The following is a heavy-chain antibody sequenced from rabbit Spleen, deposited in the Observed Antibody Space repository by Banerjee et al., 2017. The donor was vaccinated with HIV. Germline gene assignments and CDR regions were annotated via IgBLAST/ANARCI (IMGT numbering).Heavy chain of an antibody. V-gene: IGHV1S45*01. CDR3: ARDTGSSFSSYGMDL. CDR2: IAGSSNGFT. Sequence: QEQLVESGGDLVKPGASLTLTCTASGFSFSSSDYMCWVRQAPGKGLEWISCIAGSSNGFTYSATWAKGRFTCSKTSSTTVTLQMTSLTVADTATYFCARDTGSSFSSYGMDLWGQGTLVTVS. CDR1: GFSFSSSDY. J-gene: IGHJ6*01. D-gene: IGHD8-1*01.